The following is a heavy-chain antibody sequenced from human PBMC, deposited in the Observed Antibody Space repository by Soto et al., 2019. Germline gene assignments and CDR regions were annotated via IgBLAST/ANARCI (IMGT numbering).Heavy chain of an antibody. J-gene: IGHJ4*02. V-gene: IGHV3-30*18. CDR1: GFTFSSYG. Sequence: GESLKISCAASGFTFSSYGMHWVRQAPGKGLGWVAVISYDGSNKYYADSVKGRFTISRDNSKNTLYLQMNSLRAEDTAVYYCAKGYRGYSGYDYNYFDYWGQGTLVTVSS. D-gene: IGHD5-12*01. CDR2: ISYDGSNK. CDR3: AKGYRGYSGYDYNYFDY.